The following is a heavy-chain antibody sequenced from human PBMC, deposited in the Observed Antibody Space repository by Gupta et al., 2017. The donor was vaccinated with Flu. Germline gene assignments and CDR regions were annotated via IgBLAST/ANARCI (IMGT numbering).Heavy chain of an antibody. J-gene: IGHJ4*02. CDR2: ISGSA. CDR1: GFTFSSYA. D-gene: IGHD1-26*01. V-gene: IGHV3-23*01. Sequence: EVQLLVSGGGLVQPGGSLRLYCAASGFTFSSYAMSWVRQAPGKGLEWISAISGSAYYADPLKGRFTITRDNSKNTLYLQMNSLRADDTSVYYCASLVGATSHFDYWGQGTQVTVSS. CDR3: ASLVGATSHFDY.